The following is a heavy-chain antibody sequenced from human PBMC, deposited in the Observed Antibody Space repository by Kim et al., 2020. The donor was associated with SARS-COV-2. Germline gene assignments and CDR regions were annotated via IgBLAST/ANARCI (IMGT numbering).Heavy chain of an antibody. CDR2: IYYSGST. V-gene: IGHV4-39*01. D-gene: IGHD3-22*01. J-gene: IGHJ3*02. CDR3: ARVRAYYYDSSGYLDVFDI. Sequence: SETLSLTCTVSGGSISSSSYYWGWIRQPPGKGLEWIGSIYYSGSTYYNPSLKSRVTISVDTSKNQFSLKLSSVTAADTAVYYRARVRAYYYDSSGYLDVFDIWGQGTMVTVSS. CDR1: GGSISSSSYY.